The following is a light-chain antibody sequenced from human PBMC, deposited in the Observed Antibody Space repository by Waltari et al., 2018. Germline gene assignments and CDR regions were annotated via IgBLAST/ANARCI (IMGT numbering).Light chain of an antibody. CDR2: DNT. Sequence: QSVLTQPPSVSGAPGQRITISCTGTSTNIGAGFRVHWYRQFPGTAPKVVIYDNTDRPSGIPDRFSGSKSGTSASLVISGLQAEDEAEYYCQSYDTSDVYVFGSGTQVTVL. CDR3: QSYDTSDVYV. V-gene: IGLV1-40*01. CDR1: STNIGAGFR. J-gene: IGLJ1*01.